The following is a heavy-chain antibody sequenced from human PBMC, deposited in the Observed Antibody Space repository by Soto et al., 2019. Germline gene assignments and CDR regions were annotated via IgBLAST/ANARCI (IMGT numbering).Heavy chain of an antibody. Sequence: SETLSLTCTVSGGSISTSSSCWGWIRHPPGKGLEWIGSIYYSGSTSYNTSLKSRVTISVDTSKNQISLKLSSVTAAETAEKFCAGHGSTVVRGAPLEPYYYYGMDVWGQGTTVTVSS. CDR1: GGSISTSSSC. V-gene: IGHV4-39*01. CDR2: IYYSGST. J-gene: IGHJ6*02. D-gene: IGHD3-10*01. CDR3: AGHGSTVVRGAPLEPYYYYGMDV.